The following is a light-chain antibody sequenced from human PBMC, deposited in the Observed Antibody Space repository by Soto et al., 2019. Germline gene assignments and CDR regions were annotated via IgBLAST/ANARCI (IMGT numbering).Light chain of an antibody. CDR3: QQYGSSPT. Sequence: EIRVSPSPAAVSFSKGERATLSCSASPSGTNFLAWYQQKPGQAPRLLIYGACNRATGIPARFSGSGSGTDFTLTISRLEPDDVAVYYCQQYGSSPTFGQGTMVDIK. V-gene: IGKV3-20*01. J-gene: IGKJ1*01. CDR1: PSGTNF. CDR2: GAC.